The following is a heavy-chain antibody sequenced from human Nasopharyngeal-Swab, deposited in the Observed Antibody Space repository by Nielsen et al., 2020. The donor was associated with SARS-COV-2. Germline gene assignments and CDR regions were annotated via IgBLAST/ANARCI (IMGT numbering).Heavy chain of an antibody. D-gene: IGHD3-10*01. Sequence: SETLSLTCTVSGGSISGYYWSWIRQPPGKGLEWIGYIYYSGSTNYNPSLKSRVAISVDTSKNQFSLKLSSVTAADTAVYYCARDRPMVRGVASGGAHYYYYMDVWGKGTTVTVSS. V-gene: IGHV4-59*01. CDR2: IYYSGST. J-gene: IGHJ6*03. CDR1: GGSISGYY. CDR3: ARDRPMVRGVASGGAHYYYYMDV.